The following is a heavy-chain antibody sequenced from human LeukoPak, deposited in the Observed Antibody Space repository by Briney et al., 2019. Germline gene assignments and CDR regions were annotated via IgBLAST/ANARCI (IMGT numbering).Heavy chain of an antibody. J-gene: IGHJ3*02. CDR2: IYYSGST. V-gene: IGHV4-31*03. CDR1: GGSISSGGYY. CDR3: ARDPKRASCWHDAFDI. D-gene: IGHD2-2*01. Sequence: SETLSLTCTVSGGSISSGGYYWSWIRQHPGKGLEWIGYIYYSGSTYYNPSLKSRVTISVDTSKNQFSLKLSSVTAADTAVYYCARDPKRASCWHDAFDIWGQGTMVTVSS.